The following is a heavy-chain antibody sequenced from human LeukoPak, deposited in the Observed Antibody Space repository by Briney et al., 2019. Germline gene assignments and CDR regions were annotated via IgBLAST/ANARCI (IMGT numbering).Heavy chain of an antibody. D-gene: IGHD1-26*01. Sequence: GGSLRLSCAASKFTFSNYAMSWVRQAPGKGLEWVSGVSGNGGSTYYADSVKGRFTISRDNSKNTLYLQMNSLRAEDTAVYYCAKHSGSYFYADFDYWGQGTLVTVSS. CDR1: KFTFSNYA. J-gene: IGHJ4*02. CDR2: VSGNGGST. CDR3: AKHSGSYFYADFDY. V-gene: IGHV3-23*01.